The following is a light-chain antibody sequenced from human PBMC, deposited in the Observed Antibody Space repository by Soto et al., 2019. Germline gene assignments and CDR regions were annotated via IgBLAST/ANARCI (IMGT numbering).Light chain of an antibody. CDR3: RSYTSTTTRV. CDR1: SSDVGGYNY. Sequence: QSALTQPASVSGSPGQSITISCTGTSSDVGGYNYVSWYQQHPGKGPKLMIYEVSNRPSGVSNRFSGSKSGNTATLTISGLQAEDEADYYCRSYTSTTTRVFGTGTKLTVL. CDR2: EVS. V-gene: IGLV2-14*03. J-gene: IGLJ1*01.